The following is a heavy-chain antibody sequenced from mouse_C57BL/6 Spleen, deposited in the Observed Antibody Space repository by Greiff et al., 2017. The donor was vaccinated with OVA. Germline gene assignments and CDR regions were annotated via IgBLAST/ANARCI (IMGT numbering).Heavy chain of an antibody. J-gene: IGHJ2*01. V-gene: IGHV1-7*01. D-gene: IGHD1-2*01. CDR3: ARNGHCDY. Sequence: VQLQQSGAELVKPGASVKLSCKASGYTFTSYWMHWVKQRPGHGLEWIGIINPSSGYTKYNEKFKDKATLTADKSSSTAYMQLSSLTSADSAVYDCARNGHCDYWGQGTTLTVSS. CDR2: INPSSGYT. CDR1: GYTFTSYW.